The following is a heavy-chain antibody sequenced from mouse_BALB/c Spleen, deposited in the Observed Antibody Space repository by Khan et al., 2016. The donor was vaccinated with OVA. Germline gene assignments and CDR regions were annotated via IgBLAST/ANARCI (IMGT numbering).Heavy chain of an antibody. V-gene: IGHV9-3-1*01. J-gene: IGHJ4*01. CDR1: GYTFTNYG. CDR3: ARRGIYYYGSRQMSSYDDAMDY. D-gene: IGHD1-1*01. Sequence: QIQLVQSGPELKKPGETVKISCKASGYTFTNYGMNWVKQAPGKGLKWMGWINTYTGEPTYADDFKGRFAFSLETSASTAYLQINNLKNEDTATYFCARRGIYYYGSRQMSSYDDAMDYWGQGTSVTVSS. CDR2: INTYTGEP.